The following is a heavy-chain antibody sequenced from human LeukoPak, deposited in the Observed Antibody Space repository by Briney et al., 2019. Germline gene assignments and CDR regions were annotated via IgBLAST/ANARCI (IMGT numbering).Heavy chain of an antibody. CDR3: ARVDGSPDS. CDR2: VNLKSGNT. D-gene: IGHD2-15*01. J-gene: IGHJ4*02. V-gene: IGHV1-8*03. Sequence: ASVKVSCKASGYTFTRYDINWVRQATGQWLEWMGWVNLKSGNTGSAQKFQGRVTITRDTSINTAYMELSSLRPEDTGVYYCARVDGSPDSWGQGTLVTVSS. CDR1: GYTFTRYD.